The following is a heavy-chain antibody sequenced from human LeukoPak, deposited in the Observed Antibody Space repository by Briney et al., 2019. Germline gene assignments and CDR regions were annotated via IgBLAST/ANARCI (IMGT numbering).Heavy chain of an antibody. CDR1: GFTFDDYA. D-gene: IGHD3-22*01. CDR2: ISWDSGSI. Sequence: GGSLRLSCAASGFTFDDYAMHWVRQAPGKGLEWVSGISWDSGSIGYADSVKGRFTISRDNAKNSLYLQMNSLRAEDTAVYYCARDQRFFGSGYRFGLISAFDIWGQGTMVTVSS. V-gene: IGHV3-9*01. CDR3: ARDQRFFGSGYRFGLISAFDI. J-gene: IGHJ3*02.